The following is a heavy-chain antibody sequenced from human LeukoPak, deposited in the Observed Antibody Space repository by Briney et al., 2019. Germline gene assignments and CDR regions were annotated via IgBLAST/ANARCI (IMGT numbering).Heavy chain of an antibody. V-gene: IGHV3-21*01. CDR3: ARDPIVVVTAALFDY. CDR1: GFTFSSYS. Sequence: PGRSLRLSCAASGFTFSSYSMNWVRQAPGKGLEWVSSISSSSSYIYYADSVKGRFTISRDNAKNSLYLQMNSLRAEDTAVYYCARDPIVVVTAALFDYWGQGTLVTVSS. CDR2: ISSSSSYI. D-gene: IGHD2-21*02. J-gene: IGHJ4*02.